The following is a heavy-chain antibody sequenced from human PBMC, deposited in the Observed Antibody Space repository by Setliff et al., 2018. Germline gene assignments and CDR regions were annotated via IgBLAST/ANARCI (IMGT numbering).Heavy chain of an antibody. CDR1: GFTFSSYS. CDR2: IRSKAYGGTT. J-gene: IGHJ4*02. V-gene: IGHV3-49*04. Sequence: GGSLRLSCAASGFTFSSYSMNWVRQAPGKGLEWVGFIRSKAYGGTTEYAASVKGRFTISRDDSKSIAYLQMNSLKTEDTAVYYCTRDWGPWGVATKYSSSWSNYWGQGTLVTVSS. CDR3: TRDWGPWGVATKYSSSWSNY. D-gene: IGHD6-13*01.